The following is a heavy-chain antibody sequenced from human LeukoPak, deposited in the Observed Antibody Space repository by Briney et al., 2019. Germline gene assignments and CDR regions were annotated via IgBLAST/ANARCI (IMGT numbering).Heavy chain of an antibody. CDR3: AKDARIFGVVTSAKDFDI. Sequence: PGGSLRLSCAASGFRLSDFNMNWVRQAPGKGLEGVSSITKQSDYVYYADSVTGRFTISRDNAKNSLYLQMNSLRAEDMALYYCAKDARIFGVVTSAKDFDIWGQGTMVTVSS. CDR2: ITKQSDYV. J-gene: IGHJ3*02. D-gene: IGHD3-3*02. CDR1: GFRLSDFN. V-gene: IGHV3-21*04.